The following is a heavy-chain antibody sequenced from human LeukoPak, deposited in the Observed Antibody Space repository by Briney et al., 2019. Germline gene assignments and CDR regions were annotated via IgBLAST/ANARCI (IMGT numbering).Heavy chain of an antibody. Sequence: SETLSLTCTVSGGSMSPFYWSWIRQSPGKGLEWIGSIYYSGGTNYNPSLKSRVTISVDTSKNQFSLELSSVTAADTAVYYCAVNSTKHTFDIWGQGTMVTVSS. CDR3: AVNSTKHTFDI. D-gene: IGHD1-1*01. J-gene: IGHJ3*02. CDR2: IYYSGGT. V-gene: IGHV4-59*08. CDR1: GGSMSPFY.